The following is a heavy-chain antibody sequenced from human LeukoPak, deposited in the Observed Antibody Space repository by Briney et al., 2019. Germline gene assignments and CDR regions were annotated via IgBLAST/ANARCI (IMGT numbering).Heavy chain of an antibody. Sequence: ASVKVSCKASGYTFTSYYMHWVRQAPGQGLEWMGIINPSGGSTSYAQKFQGRVTMTKDMSTSTVYMELSRLRSEDTAVYYCAGRYWSSASCPLDYWGQGTLVTVSS. CDR1: GYTFTSYY. V-gene: IGHV1-46*01. D-gene: IGHD2-2*01. CDR3: AGRYWSSASCPLDY. CDR2: INPSGGST. J-gene: IGHJ4*02.